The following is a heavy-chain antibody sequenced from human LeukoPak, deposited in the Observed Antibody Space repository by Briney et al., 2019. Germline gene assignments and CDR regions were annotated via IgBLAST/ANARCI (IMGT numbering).Heavy chain of an antibody. D-gene: IGHD3-22*01. CDR2: ISYSGST. CDR1: GGSIGSYY. V-gene: IGHV4-59*12. J-gene: IGHJ5*02. Sequence: PSETLSLTCIVSGGSIGSYYWSWIRQPPGKGLEWIGYISYSGSTNYNPSLKSRVTISVDTSKNQFSLKLSSVTAVDTAVYYCARAAGERSSGYYYKWFDPWGQGTLVTVSS. CDR3: ARAAGERSSGYYYKWFDP.